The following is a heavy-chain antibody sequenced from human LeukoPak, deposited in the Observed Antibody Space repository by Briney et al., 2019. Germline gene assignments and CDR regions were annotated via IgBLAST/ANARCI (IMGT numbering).Heavy chain of an antibody. D-gene: IGHD5-12*01. Sequence: SGGSLRLSCAASGFTFSSYWMSWVRQAPGKGLEWVANIKQDGSEKYYVDSVKGRFTISRGNAKNSLYLQMNSLRAEDTAVYYCAREPSSGYDPPGYFDYWGQGTLVTVSS. J-gene: IGHJ4*02. CDR3: AREPSSGYDPPGYFDY. CDR2: IKQDGSEK. CDR1: GFTFSSYW. V-gene: IGHV3-7*01.